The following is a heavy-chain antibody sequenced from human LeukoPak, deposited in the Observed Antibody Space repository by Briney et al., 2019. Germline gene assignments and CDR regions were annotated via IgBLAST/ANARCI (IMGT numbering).Heavy chain of an antibody. D-gene: IGHD6-6*01. J-gene: IGHJ4*02. V-gene: IGHV4-34*01. CDR1: GGSFSGYY. CDR2: INPSGST. Sequence: PSETLSLTCAVYGGSFSGYYWSWIRQPPGKGLEWIGEINPSGSTNYNPSLKSRVTISVDTSKNQFSLKLSSVTAADTAVYYCARGLIAARLYYFDYWGQGTLVTVSS. CDR3: ARGLIAARLYYFDY.